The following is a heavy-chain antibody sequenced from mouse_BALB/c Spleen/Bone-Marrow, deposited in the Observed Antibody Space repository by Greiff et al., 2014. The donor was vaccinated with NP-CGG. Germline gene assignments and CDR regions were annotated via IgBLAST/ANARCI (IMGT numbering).Heavy chain of an antibody. V-gene: IGHV1S81*02. D-gene: IGHD1-1*01. CDR2: INPSNGRT. Sequence: VQLQQSGAELVKPGASVKLSCKASGYTFTSYSMHWVKQRPGQGLEWIGEINPSNGRTNYNEKFKSKATLTVDKSSSTAYMQLSSLTSEDSAVYCCALYYYGSLDYWGQGTTLTVSS. CDR1: GYTFTSYS. J-gene: IGHJ2*01. CDR3: ALYYYGSLDY.